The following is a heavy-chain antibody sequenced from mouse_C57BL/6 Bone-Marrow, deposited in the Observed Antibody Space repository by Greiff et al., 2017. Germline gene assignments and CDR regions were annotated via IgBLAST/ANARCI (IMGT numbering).Heavy chain of an antibody. D-gene: IGHD1-1*01. Sequence: EVKLQESGPGMVKPSQSLSLTCTVTGYSITSGYDWHWIRHFPGNKLEWMGYISYSGSTNYNPFLKSRISITHDTSKNHFFLKLNSVTTEDTATYYCARETTTVARYFDVWGTGTTVTVSS. V-gene: IGHV3-1*01. CDR1: GYSITSGYD. CDR3: ARETTTVARYFDV. J-gene: IGHJ1*03. CDR2: ISYSGST.